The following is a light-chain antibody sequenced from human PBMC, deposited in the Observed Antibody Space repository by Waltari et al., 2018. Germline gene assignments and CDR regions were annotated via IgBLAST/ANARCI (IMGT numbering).Light chain of an antibody. V-gene: IGKV3-11*01. Sequence: EVVLTQSQATLSLSPGERATLPCRASQSVSVYFAWYQQQPGQAPRLLIYDASDRATGVPARFSGSGSGTDFTLPISSLEPEDFAVYYCQQRTDRPPVTFGQGTRVEMK. J-gene: IGKJ1*01. CDR2: DAS. CDR3: QQRTDRPPVT. CDR1: QSVSVY.